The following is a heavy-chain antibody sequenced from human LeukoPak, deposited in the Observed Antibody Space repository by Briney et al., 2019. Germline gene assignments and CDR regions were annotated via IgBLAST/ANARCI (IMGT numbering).Heavy chain of an antibody. V-gene: IGHV4-34*01. J-gene: IGHJ2*01. CDR3: AGEVVTNYWYLDL. D-gene: IGHD4-23*01. Sequence: SETLSLTCAVYGGSFSGYYWSRIRQPPGKGLEWIGEINHSGSTNYNPSLKSRVTISVDTSKNQFSLKLSSVTAADTAVYYCAGEVVTNYWYLDLWGRGTLVTVSS. CDR2: INHSGST. CDR1: GGSFSGYY.